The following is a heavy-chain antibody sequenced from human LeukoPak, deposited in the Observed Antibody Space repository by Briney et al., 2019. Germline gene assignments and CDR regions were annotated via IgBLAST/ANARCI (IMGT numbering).Heavy chain of an antibody. V-gene: IGHV3-33*01. CDR2: IWYDGSNK. CDR1: GFTFSSYG. Sequence: GGSLRLSCAASGFTFSSYGMHWVRQAPGKGLEWVAVIWYDGSNKYYADSVKGRFTISRDNSKNTLYLQMNSLRAEDTAVYYCARDQIVGATWTDYWGQGTLVTVSS. D-gene: IGHD1-26*01. J-gene: IGHJ4*02. CDR3: ARDQIVGATWTDY.